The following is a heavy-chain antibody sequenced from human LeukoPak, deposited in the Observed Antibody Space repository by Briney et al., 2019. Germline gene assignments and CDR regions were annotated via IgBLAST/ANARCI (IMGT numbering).Heavy chain of an antibody. D-gene: IGHD1-26*01. CDR2: ISSSSSYI. V-gene: IGHV3-21*01. CDR3: ARDPYSGSYSAYYYYYMDV. J-gene: IGHJ6*03. CDR1: GFTFSSYS. Sequence: GGSLRLSCAASGFTFSSYSMNWVRQAPGKGLEWVSFISSSSSYIYYADSVRGRFTISRDNAKNSLYLQMNSLRAEDTAVYYCARDPYSGSYSAYYYYYMDVWGKGTTVTVSS.